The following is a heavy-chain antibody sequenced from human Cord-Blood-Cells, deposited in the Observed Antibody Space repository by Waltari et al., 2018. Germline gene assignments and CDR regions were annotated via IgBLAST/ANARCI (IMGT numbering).Heavy chain of an antibody. Sequence: QVQLVQSGAEVKKPGASVKVSCKASGYTFTGSYMHWVRQAPGQGLEWMGWINPNSGGTNYAQKFQGWVTMTRDTSISTAYMELSRLRSDDTAVYYCARSHYGSGSDTAFDIWGQGTMVTVSS. V-gene: IGHV1-2*04. D-gene: IGHD3-10*01. CDR1: GYTFTGSY. J-gene: IGHJ3*02. CDR2: INPNSGGT. CDR3: ARSHYGSGSDTAFDI.